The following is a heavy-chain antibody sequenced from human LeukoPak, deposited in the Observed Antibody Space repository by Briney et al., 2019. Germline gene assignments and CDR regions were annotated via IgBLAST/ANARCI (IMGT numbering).Heavy chain of an antibody. Sequence: GGSLRLSCAASGFTFSSYAMHWVRQAPGKRLEWVAVISYDGSNKYYADSVKGRFTISRDNSKNTLYLQMNSLRAEDTAVYYCATDKDYYDSSGYLDYWGQGTLVTVSS. J-gene: IGHJ4*02. D-gene: IGHD3-22*01. CDR3: ATDKDYYDSSGYLDY. V-gene: IGHV3-30*04. CDR1: GFTFSSYA. CDR2: ISYDGSNK.